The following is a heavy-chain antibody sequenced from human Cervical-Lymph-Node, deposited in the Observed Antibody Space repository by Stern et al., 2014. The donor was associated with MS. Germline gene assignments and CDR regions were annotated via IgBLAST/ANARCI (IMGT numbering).Heavy chain of an antibody. V-gene: IGHV1-69*01. Sequence: QVQLGQSGAEVKKPGSSVKVSCKASGGVFVSNAISWVRQAPGQGFEWIGGIIPLFGTPNYAQKLQGRVTITADESTTTAYLELSSLKSGDTAVYFCACESGSSIFGMGHWGQGTLVTVTS. J-gene: IGHJ1*01. D-gene: IGHD3-3*01. CDR1: GGVFVSNA. CDR2: IIPLFGTP. CDR3: ACESGSSIFGMGH.